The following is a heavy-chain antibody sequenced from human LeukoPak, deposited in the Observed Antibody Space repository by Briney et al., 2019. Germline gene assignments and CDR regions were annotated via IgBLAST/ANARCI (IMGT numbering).Heavy chain of an antibody. V-gene: IGHV4-59*01. Sequence: PSETLSLTCTVSGGSISSYYWSWIRQPPGKGLEWIGYIYCSGSTNYNPSLKSRVTISVDTSKNQFSLKLSSVTAADTAVYYCARASPTRYGMDVWGQGTTVTVSS. CDR2: IYCSGST. CDR1: GGSISSYY. J-gene: IGHJ6*02. CDR3: ARASPTRYGMDV.